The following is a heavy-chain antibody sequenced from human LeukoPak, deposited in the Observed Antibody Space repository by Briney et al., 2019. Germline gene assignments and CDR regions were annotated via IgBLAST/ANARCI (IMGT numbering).Heavy chain of an antibody. CDR2: IYYSGST. J-gene: IGHJ6*03. CDR1: GGSISSYY. Sequence: SETLSLTCTVSGGSISSYYWSWIRQPPGKGLEWIGYIYYSGSTNYNPSLKSRVTISVDTSKNQFSLKLSSVTAADTAVYYCARSLVSGYPYYYYYYMDVWGKGTTVTVSS. V-gene: IGHV4-59*12. D-gene: IGHD3-22*01. CDR3: ARSLVSGYPYYYYYYMDV.